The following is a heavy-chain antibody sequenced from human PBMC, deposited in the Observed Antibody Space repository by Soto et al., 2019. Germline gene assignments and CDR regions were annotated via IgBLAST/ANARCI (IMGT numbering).Heavy chain of an antibody. D-gene: IGHD6-19*01. Sequence: GASVKVSCKASGYSFTSYAMHWVRQAPGQRLEWMGWINAGNGNTKYSQKFQGRVTITRDTSASTAYMELSSLRSEDTAMYYCARAAAVPASCDYWGQGTLVTVSS. CDR1: GYSFTSYA. CDR2: INAGNGNT. J-gene: IGHJ4*02. CDR3: ARAAAVPASCDY. V-gene: IGHV1-3*01.